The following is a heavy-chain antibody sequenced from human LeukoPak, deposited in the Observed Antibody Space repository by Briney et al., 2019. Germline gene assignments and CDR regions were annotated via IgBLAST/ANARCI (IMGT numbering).Heavy chain of an antibody. D-gene: IGHD6-25*01. CDR2: ISSNGGST. J-gene: IGHJ4*02. V-gene: IGHV3-64*01. CDR3: ARSGGYVLFTAFDY. Sequence: GGSLRLSCAASGFNITSNYMNWVRQAPGKGLEYVSAISSNGGSTYYANSVKGRFTISRDNSKNTLYLQMGSLRAEDMAVYYCARSGGYVLFTAFDYWGQGTLVTVSS. CDR1: GFNITSNY.